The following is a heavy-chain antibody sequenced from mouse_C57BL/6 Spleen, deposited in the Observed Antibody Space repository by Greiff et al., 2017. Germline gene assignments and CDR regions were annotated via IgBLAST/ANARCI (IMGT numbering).Heavy chain of an antibody. J-gene: IGHJ2*01. CDR3: ARIYGNYRGDY. Sequence: QVPLQQPGAELVRPGTSVKLSCTASGYTFTSYWMHWVKQRPGQGLEWIGVIDPSDSYTNYNPKFKGKATLTVDTSSSTAYMQLSSLTSEDSAVYYCARIYGNYRGDYWGQGTTLTVSS. CDR2: IDPSDSYT. D-gene: IGHD2-1*01. V-gene: IGHV1-59*01. CDR1: GYTFTSYW.